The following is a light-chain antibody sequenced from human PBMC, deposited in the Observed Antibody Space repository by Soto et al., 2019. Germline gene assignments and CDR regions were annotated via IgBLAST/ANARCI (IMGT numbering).Light chain of an antibody. Sequence: EIVLTQSPATLSLSPGERATLSCRASQSVSSYLAWYQQKPGQAPRLLIYDASNRATGIPARFSGSGSGTNFTLTISSLEPEDFAVYYCQQRSNGPLFGQGTRLEIK. J-gene: IGKJ5*01. V-gene: IGKV3-11*01. CDR1: QSVSSY. CDR2: DAS. CDR3: QQRSNGPL.